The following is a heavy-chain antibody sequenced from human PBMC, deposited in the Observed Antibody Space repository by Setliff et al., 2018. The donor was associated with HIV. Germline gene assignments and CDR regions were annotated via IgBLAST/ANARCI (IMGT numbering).Heavy chain of an antibody. J-gene: IGHJ3*02. CDR2: INHSGST. CDR1: GGSFSGYY. V-gene: IGHV4-34*01. CDR3: ARARKASSGWCDAFDI. Sequence: KTSETLSLTCAVYGGSFSGYYWSWIRQPPGKGLEWIGEINHSGSTNYNPSLKSRVTISVDTPKNQFSLKLSSVTAADTAVYYCARARKASSGWCDAFDIWGQGTMVTVSS. D-gene: IGHD6-19*01.